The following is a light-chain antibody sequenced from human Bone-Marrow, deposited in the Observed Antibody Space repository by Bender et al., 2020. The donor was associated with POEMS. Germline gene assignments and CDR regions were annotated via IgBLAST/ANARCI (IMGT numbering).Light chain of an antibody. V-gene: IGLV2-23*02. CDR2: RVS. J-gene: IGLJ2*01. CDR1: SNDIGSYDL. Sequence: HSDLIQPASVSGPPGQSITIPCNGTSNDIGSYDLVSWYQQHPGRPPKLLIHRVSRRPSGVSDRFSGSKSGNTASLTISGLRAADEADYFCCSYTTSSTAIFGEGTTLTVL. CDR3: CSYTTSSTAI.